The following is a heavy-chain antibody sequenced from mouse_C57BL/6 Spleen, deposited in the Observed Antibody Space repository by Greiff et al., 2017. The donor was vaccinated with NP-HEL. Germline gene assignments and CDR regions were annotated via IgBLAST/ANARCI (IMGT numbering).Heavy chain of an antibody. CDR1: GYSITSGYY. V-gene: IGHV3-6*01. CDR3: ARETGTRDYAMDY. Sequence: VQLKESGPGLVKPSQSLSLTCSVTGYSITSGYYWNWIRPFPGNKLEWMGYISYDGSNNYNPSLKNRISITRDTSKNQIFLKLKSVTTEDTATYNCARETGTRDYAMDYWGQGTSVTVSS. D-gene: IGHD4-1*01. CDR2: ISYDGSN. J-gene: IGHJ4*01.